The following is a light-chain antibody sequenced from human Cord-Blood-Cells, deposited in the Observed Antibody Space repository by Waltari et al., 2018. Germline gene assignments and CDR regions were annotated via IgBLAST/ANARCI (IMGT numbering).Light chain of an antibody. J-gene: IGKJ2*01. V-gene: IGKV1-NL1*01. Sequence: DIQMTQSPSSLSASVGDRVTITCRASQGISNSLAWYQQKPGKAPKLLLYAASRLESGVPSRFSGSGSGTDYTLTISSLHPEDFATYYCQQYYSTPYTLGQGTKLEIK. CDR2: AAS. CDR3: QQYYSTPYT. CDR1: QGISNS.